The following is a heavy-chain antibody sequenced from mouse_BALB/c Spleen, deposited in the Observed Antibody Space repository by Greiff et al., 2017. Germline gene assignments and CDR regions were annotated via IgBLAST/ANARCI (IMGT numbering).Heavy chain of an antibody. J-gene: IGHJ2*01. V-gene: IGHV1S81*02. CDR1: GYTFTSYW. CDR3: ARSTDFDY. CDR2: INPSNGRT. Sequence: QVQLQQSGAELVKPGASVKLSCKASGYTFTSYWMHWVKQRPGQGLEWIGEINPSNGRTNYNEKFKSKATLTVDKSSSTAYMQLSSLTSEDSAVYYCARSTDFDYWGQGTTLTVSS.